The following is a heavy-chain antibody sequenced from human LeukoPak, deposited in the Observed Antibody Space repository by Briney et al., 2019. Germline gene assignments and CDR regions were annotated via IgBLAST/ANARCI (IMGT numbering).Heavy chain of an antibody. Sequence: PSETLSLTCAVYGGSFSGYYWSWIRQPPGKGLEWIGEINHSGSTNYNPSLKSRVTISVDTSKNPFSLKLSSVTAADTAVYYCARVWSAGLPDYWGQGTLVTVSS. CDR3: ARVWSAGLPDY. CDR1: GGSFSGYY. CDR2: INHSGST. J-gene: IGHJ4*02. V-gene: IGHV4-34*01. D-gene: IGHD3-10*01.